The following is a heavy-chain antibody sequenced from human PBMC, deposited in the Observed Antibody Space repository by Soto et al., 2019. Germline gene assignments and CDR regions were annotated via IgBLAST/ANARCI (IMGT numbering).Heavy chain of an antibody. J-gene: IGHJ6*02. V-gene: IGHV1-46*01. D-gene: IGHD4-17*01. CDR1: GDTYTSYY. CDR2: FNPSGGGT. CDR3: ARAGPTVTTKGFDYYYGMAV. Sequence: DSVKVSCKASGDTYTSYYIHWVRQAPGQGLGWMGTFNPSGGGTFYAQKFQGRVTMTGHTSTSTVYMELSSLRSEDTAVDYCARAGPTVTTKGFDYYYGMAVWGQGTTVTVSS.